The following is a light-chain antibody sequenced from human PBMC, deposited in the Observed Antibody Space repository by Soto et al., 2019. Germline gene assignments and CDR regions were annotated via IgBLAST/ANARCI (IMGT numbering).Light chain of an antibody. CDR2: AAS. Sequence: IQLTQSPSSLSASVGDRVTITCRASQGISSYLAWYQQKPGKAPKLLIYAASTLQSGVPSRFSGSGSGTDFTLTISSLQPEDFATYFCQHSYSTPRTFGQGTKVDIK. CDR1: QGISSY. CDR3: QHSYSTPRT. V-gene: IGKV1-9*01. J-gene: IGKJ1*01.